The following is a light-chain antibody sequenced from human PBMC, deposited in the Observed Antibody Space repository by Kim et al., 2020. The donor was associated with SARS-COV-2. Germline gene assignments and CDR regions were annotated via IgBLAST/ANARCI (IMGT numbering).Light chain of an antibody. J-gene: IGKJ1*01. CDR1: QSISSW. V-gene: IGKV1-5*03. CDR2: KAS. Sequence: AAVGGRVTITCRARQSISSWLALYQQKPGKAPKLLIYKASSLESGVPPRFSGSGSGTEFTLTISSLQPDDFATYYCQQYNSYSGTFGQGTKVDIK. CDR3: QQYNSYSGT.